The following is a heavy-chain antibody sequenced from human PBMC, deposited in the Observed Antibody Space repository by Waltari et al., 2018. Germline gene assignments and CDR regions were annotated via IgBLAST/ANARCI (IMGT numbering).Heavy chain of an antibody. CDR3: ASQQGPRFDY. CDR1: GGSISSYA. J-gene: IGHJ4*02. Sequence: QVQLQESGLGLVKPSETLSLTCTVSGGSISSYAWTWIRQPAAKGLEWIGRIYHGGTTSYNPSLKSRVTMSIDTSKNQFSLKLRSVTAADTAVYFCASQQGPRFDYWGQGSLVTVSS. CDR2: IYHGGTT. V-gene: IGHV4-4*07.